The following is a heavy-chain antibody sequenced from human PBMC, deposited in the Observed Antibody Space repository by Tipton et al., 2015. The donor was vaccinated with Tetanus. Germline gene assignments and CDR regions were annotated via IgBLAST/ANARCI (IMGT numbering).Heavy chain of an antibody. Sequence: GLVKPSQTLSLTCAISGDSVSSNTDAWNWIRQSPSRGLEWLGRTYYRSKWYNDYALSVKSRITINPDTSKNQFSLQLKSVTPEDTALYYCGRDSGFGFDAFDIWGRGTMVTVSS. CDR1: GDSVSSNTDA. CDR3: GRDSGFGFDAFDI. J-gene: IGHJ3*02. CDR2: TYYRSKWYN. V-gene: IGHV6-1*01. D-gene: IGHD3-22*01.